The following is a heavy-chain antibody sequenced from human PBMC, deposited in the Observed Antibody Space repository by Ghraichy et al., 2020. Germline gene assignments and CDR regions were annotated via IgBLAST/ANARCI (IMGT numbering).Heavy chain of an antibody. CDR1: GGTFSSYA. CDR2: IIPIFGTA. D-gene: IGHD3-22*01. J-gene: IGHJ4*02. Sequence: SVKVSCKASGGTFSSYAISWVRQAPGQGLEWMGGIIPIFGTANYAQKFQGRVTITADESTSTAYMELSSLRSEDTAVYYCARDPLALYDSSGYYQYYFDYWGQGTLVTVSS. V-gene: IGHV1-69*13. CDR3: ARDPLALYDSSGYYQYYFDY.